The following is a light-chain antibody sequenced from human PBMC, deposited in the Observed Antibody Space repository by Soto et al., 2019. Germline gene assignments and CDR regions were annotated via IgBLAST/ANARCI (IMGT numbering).Light chain of an antibody. CDR1: NSNIGSNT. Sequence: QAVVTQPPSASGTPGQRVTISCSGSNSNIGSNTINWYQQVPGTAPKLLIYSTDQRPSGVPDRFSGSRSGTSASLAISGLHSEDEADYYCAAWDDSLHGWVFGGGTKLTVL. V-gene: IGLV1-44*01. CDR2: STD. CDR3: AAWDDSLHGWV. J-gene: IGLJ3*02.